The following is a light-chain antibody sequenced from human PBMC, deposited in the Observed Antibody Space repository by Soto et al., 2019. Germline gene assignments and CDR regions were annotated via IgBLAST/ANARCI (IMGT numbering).Light chain of an antibody. J-gene: IGLJ2*01. Sequence: QSALTQPASVSGSPGQSITISCAGTMRDVGAYNLVSWYQQHPGRAPQLIIYEVRNRPSGISFRFSCSKSGNTASLTISGLQAEDEADYYCSSYTPKSSLIFGGGTKLTVL. CDR3: SSYTPKSSLI. CDR2: EVR. CDR1: MRDVGAYNL. V-gene: IGLV2-14*01.